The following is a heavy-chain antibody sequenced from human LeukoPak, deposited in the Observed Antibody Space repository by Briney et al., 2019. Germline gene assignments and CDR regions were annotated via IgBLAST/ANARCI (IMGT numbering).Heavy chain of an antibody. CDR1: GYSFTSYW. D-gene: IGHD6-13*01. J-gene: IGHJ3*02. Sequence: GESLKISCKGSGYSFTSYWIGWVRQMPGKGLEWMGIIYPGDSDTRYSPSFQGQVTISADKSISTAYLQWSSLKASDTAMYYCARPSRGGIAAAGVRGAFDIWGQGTMVTVSS. CDR3: ARPSRGGIAAAGVRGAFDI. CDR2: IYPGDSDT. V-gene: IGHV5-51*01.